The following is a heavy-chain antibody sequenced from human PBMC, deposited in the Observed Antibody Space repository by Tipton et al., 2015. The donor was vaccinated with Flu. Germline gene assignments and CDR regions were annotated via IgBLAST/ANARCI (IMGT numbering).Heavy chain of an antibody. D-gene: IGHD2-21*02. V-gene: IGHV5-51*01. Sequence: QLVQSGAEVKKPGESLKISCKGSGSSFSSYWIAWVRQRPGKGLEWMGIIYPDDSGTKYSPSFQGQVTFSADKSVNTAYLQWTSLKASDTATYFCVRQNCGGDCYPDYWGQGTLVTVSS. CDR1: GSSFSSYW. J-gene: IGHJ4*02. CDR2: IYPDDSGT. CDR3: VRQNCGGDCYPDY.